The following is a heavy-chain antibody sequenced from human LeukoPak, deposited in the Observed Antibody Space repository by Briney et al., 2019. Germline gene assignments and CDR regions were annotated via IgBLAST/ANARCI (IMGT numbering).Heavy chain of an antibody. CDR2: ISSSSSYI. CDR1: GFTFSSYS. J-gene: IGHJ4*02. Sequence: TGGSLRLSCAASGFTFSSYSMNWVRQAPGKGLEWVSSISSSSSYIHYVDSVKGRFTISRDNAKNSLHLQMNSLRAEDTAVYYCARDGSGYSGYEYDYWGQGTLVTVSS. D-gene: IGHD5-12*01. CDR3: ARDGSGYSGYEYDY. V-gene: IGHV3-21*01.